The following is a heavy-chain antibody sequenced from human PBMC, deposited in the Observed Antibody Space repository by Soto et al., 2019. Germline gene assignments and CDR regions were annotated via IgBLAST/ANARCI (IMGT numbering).Heavy chain of an antibody. J-gene: IGHJ6*02. V-gene: IGHV1-69*06. CDR1: GGTFRSYA. CDR3: ARGLGEQQLVGGAYYYYCMDD. D-gene: IGHD6-13*01. CDR2: IIPIFGTA. Sequence: ASVKVSCKASGGTFRSYAISWVRQAPGQGLEWMGGIIPIFGTANYAQKFQGRVTITADKSTSTAYMELSSLRSEDTAVYYCARGLGEQQLVGGAYYYYCMDDWGQGTTVTVSS.